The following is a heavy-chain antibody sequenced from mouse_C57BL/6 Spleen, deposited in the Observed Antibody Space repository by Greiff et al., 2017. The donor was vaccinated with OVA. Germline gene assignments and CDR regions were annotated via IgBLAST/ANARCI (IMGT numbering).Heavy chain of an antibody. J-gene: IGHJ4*01. CDR2: ILTGSGST. CDR1: GYTFTGYW. V-gene: IGHV1-9*01. Sequence: VQLQQSGAELMKPGASVKLSCKATGYTFTGYWIEWVKQRPGHGLEWIGEILTGSGSTNYTEKFKGKATFTADPASNTAYMQLISLTTEDSAIYYCARYYYGSGAMDYWGQGTSVTVSS. CDR3: ARYYYGSGAMDY. D-gene: IGHD1-1*01.